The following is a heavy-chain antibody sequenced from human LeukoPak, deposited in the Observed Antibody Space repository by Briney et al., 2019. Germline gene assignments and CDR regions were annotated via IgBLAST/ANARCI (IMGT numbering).Heavy chain of an antibody. J-gene: IGHJ4*02. D-gene: IGHD2-2*01. CDR2: IGSGGSPI. V-gene: IGHV3-48*01. CDR1: GFTFSNYP. Sequence: GGSLRLSCAASGFTFSNYPMNWVRQAPGKGLEWVSYIGSGGSPIYYADSVRGRFAISRDNSKNTLYLEMNSLRAEDTAVYYCARDPRSSNSLFHFDYWGQGTLVTVSS. CDR3: ARDPRSSNSLFHFDY.